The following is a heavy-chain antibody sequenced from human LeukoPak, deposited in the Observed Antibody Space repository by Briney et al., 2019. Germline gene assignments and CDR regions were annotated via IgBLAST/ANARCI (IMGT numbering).Heavy chain of an antibody. CDR1: DFTVSSNY. D-gene: IGHD1-26*01. J-gene: IGHJ3*02. CDR2: ICSGGST. Sequence: GGSLRLSCAASDFTVSSNYMSWVRQAPGKGLEWVSVICSGGSTYYAGPVKGRFTISRDNSKNTLYLQKNNLRAEDTAVYYCSADSDSGSPHGAFDIWGQGTMVTVSS. V-gene: IGHV3-53*01. CDR3: SADSDSGSPHGAFDI.